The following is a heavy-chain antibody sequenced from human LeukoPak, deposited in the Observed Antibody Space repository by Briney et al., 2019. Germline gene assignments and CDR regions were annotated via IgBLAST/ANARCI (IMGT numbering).Heavy chain of an antibody. Sequence: PSETLSLTCAVYGGSFSGYYWSWIRQPPGKGLEWIAYIYYSGNTNYNPSLKSRVTISVDTSKNQFSLKLNSVTATDTAVYYCARHPPSYKGAFDIWGQGTMVTVSS. V-gene: IGHV4-59*08. CDR1: GGSFSGYY. CDR3: ARHPPSYKGAFDI. J-gene: IGHJ3*02. CDR2: IYYSGNT. D-gene: IGHD1-14*01.